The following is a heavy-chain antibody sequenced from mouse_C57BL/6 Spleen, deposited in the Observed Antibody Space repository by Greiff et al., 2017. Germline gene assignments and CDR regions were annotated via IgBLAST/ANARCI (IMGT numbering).Heavy chain of an antibody. J-gene: IGHJ2*01. Sequence: VQLKQSGPELVKPGASVKIPCKASGYTFTDYNMDWVKQSHGKSLEWIGDINPNNGGTIYNQKFKGKATLTVDKSSSTAYMELRSLTSEDTAVYYCARLTTVYFDYWGQGTTLTVSS. CDR1: GYTFTDYN. CDR3: ARLTTVYFDY. D-gene: IGHD1-1*01. V-gene: IGHV1-18*01. CDR2: INPNNGGT.